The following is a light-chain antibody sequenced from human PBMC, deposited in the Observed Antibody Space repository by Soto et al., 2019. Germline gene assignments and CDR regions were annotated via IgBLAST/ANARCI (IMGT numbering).Light chain of an antibody. CDR1: QDISNY. CDR2: DAS. V-gene: IGKV1-33*01. CDR3: QQYDNLPLT. J-gene: IGKJ4*01. Sequence: DIQMTQSPSSLSASVGDRVTITCQASQDISNYLNWYQQKPGKAPKLLINDASKLETGVPSRISGSGSGTDFTFTISSLQPEDIATYYCQQYDNLPLTFGGGTKVDIK.